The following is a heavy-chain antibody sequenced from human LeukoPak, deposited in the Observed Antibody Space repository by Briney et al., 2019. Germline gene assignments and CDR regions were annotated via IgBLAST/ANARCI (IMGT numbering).Heavy chain of an antibody. CDR3: ARALYDGSLRATCFDP. V-gene: IGHV4-61*02. CDR2: IYTSGST. Sequence: SQTLSLTCTVSAGSISSGSYYWSWIRQPAGKGLEWIGRIYTSGSTNYNHSINSRVTISVATSKNQFSMKLSSVTAADTAVYYCARALYDGSLRATCFDPWGKGTLVTVSS. D-gene: IGHD3-22*01. CDR1: AGSISSGSYY. J-gene: IGHJ5*01.